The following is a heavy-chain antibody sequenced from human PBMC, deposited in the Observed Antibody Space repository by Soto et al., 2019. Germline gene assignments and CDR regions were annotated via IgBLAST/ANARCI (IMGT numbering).Heavy chain of an antibody. D-gene: IGHD1-26*01. CDR2: IYPGDSDT. V-gene: IGHV5-51*01. CDR3: ARTSGSYLYYFDY. CDR1: GYRFTSYW. Sequence: GESLKISCKGSGYRFTSYWIGWVRQMPGKGLEWMGLIYPGDSDTRYNPSFQGQVTISADKSISTAYLQWSSLKASDSAIYYCARTSGSYLYYFDYWGQGTVVTVSS. J-gene: IGHJ4*02.